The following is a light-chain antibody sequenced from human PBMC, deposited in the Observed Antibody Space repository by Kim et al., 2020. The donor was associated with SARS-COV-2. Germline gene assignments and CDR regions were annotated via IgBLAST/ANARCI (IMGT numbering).Light chain of an antibody. CDR1: QSISSW. V-gene: IGKV1-5*03. CDR3: QHYNSYPLT. CDR2: KAS. J-gene: IGKJ4*01. Sequence: ASVGDRVTITCRASQSISSWLAWYQQQPGKAPKLLIYKASSLESGVPSRFSGSGSGTEFTLTISSLQPDDFATYYCQHYNSYPLTFGGGTKVDIK.